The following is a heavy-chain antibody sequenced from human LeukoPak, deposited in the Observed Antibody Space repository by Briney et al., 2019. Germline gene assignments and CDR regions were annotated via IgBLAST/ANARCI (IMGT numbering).Heavy chain of an antibody. D-gene: IGHD6-19*01. J-gene: IGHJ4*02. V-gene: IGHV3-48*03. Sequence: GGSLRLSCAAPGFTFSSYEMNWVRQAPGKGLEWVSYISSSGSTIYYADSVKGRFTISRDNAKNSLYLQMNSLRAEDTAVYYCARVIAVAGTAFDYWGQGTLVTVSS. CDR1: GFTFSSYE. CDR3: ARVIAVAGTAFDY. CDR2: ISSSGSTI.